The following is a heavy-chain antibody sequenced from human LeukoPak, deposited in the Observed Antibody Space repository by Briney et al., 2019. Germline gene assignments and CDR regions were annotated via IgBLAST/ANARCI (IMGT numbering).Heavy chain of an antibody. CDR2: GNT. CDR3: ARSGVIAAAANDYYYMDV. V-gene: IGHV1-69*02. D-gene: IGHD6-13*01. J-gene: IGHJ6*03. Sequence: GNTNYAQKFQGRVTITADKSTSTAYMELSSLRSEDTAVYYCARSGVIAAAANDYYYMDVWGKGTTVTVSS.